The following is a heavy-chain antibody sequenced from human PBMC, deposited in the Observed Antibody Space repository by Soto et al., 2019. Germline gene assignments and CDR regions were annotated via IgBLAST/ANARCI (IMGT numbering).Heavy chain of an antibody. D-gene: IGHD1-26*01. CDR1: GINFISYA. V-gene: IGHV3-23*01. CDR3: ARYSGSTYYGMDV. J-gene: IGHJ6*02. CDR2: ISGSGGST. Sequence: GGSMRLPCGGSGINFISYARRWVRQAPGKGLEWVSAISGSGGSTYYADSVKGRFTISRDNSKNTLYLQMNSLRAEDTAVDYCARYSGSTYYGMDVWGQGTTVTVSS.